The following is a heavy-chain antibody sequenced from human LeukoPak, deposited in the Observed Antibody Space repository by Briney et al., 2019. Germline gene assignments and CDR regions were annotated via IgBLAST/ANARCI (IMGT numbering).Heavy chain of an antibody. Sequence: GRSLRLSCAASGFTFSSYWMHWVRQAPGKGLVWVSRIESDGSSTSYADSVKGRFTISRDNAKNTLSLQMSSLRAEDTAMYYCTRGFGSGSSLPFDYWGQGTLVTVSS. J-gene: IGHJ4*02. CDR3: TRGFGSGSSLPFDY. CDR1: GFTFSSYW. V-gene: IGHV3-74*01. D-gene: IGHD3-10*01. CDR2: IESDGSST.